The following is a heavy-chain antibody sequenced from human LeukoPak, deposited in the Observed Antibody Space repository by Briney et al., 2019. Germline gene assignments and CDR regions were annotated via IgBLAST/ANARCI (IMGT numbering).Heavy chain of an antibody. Sequence: GGSLRLSCAASGFTFSSYEMNWVRQAPGKGLEWVSAISGSGGRTDYADSVKGRFTISRDNSKNTLYLQMNSLRAEDTAVYYCAKGLIDRVTTPTYYYYYMDVWGKGTTVTISS. CDR3: AKGLIDRVTTPTYYYYYMDV. J-gene: IGHJ6*03. D-gene: IGHD2-21*02. CDR1: GFTFSSYE. V-gene: IGHV3-23*01. CDR2: ISGSGGRT.